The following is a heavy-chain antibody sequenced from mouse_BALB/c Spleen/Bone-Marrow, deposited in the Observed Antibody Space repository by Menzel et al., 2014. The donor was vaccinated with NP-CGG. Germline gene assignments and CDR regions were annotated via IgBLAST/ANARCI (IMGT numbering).Heavy chain of an antibody. CDR3: ARGGISVDY. CDR1: GYAFSVYW. V-gene: IGHV1-80*01. CDR2: IYPGDGDT. Sequence: VMLVESGAELVRPGSSVKISCKASGYAFSVYWMNWVKQRPGQGLEWIGQIYPGDGDTNYNGKFKGRATLTADKSSNTACMQLSSLTSEDSAVYFCARGGISVDYWGQGTTLTVSS. J-gene: IGHJ2*01.